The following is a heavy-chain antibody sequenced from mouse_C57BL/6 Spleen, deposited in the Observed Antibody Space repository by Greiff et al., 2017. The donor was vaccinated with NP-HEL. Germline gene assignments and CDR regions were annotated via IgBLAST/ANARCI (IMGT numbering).Heavy chain of an antibody. Sequence: VHLVESGAELVKPGASVTLSCKASGYTFTDYEMHWVKQTPVHGLEWIGAIDPETGGTAYNQKFKGKAILTADKSSSTAYMELRSLTSEDSAVYYCTSYGNFYFDYWGQGTTLTVSS. CDR3: TSYGNFYFDY. CDR1: GYTFTDYE. V-gene: IGHV1-15*01. J-gene: IGHJ2*01. D-gene: IGHD2-1*01. CDR2: IDPETGGT.